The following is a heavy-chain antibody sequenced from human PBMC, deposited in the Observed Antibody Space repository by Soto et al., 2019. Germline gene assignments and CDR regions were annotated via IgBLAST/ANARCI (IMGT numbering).Heavy chain of an antibody. CDR2: ISGSGGST. D-gene: IGHD2-15*01. J-gene: IGHJ3*02. CDR1: GLTFSSYA. CDR3: AKELLGYCSGGSCYSGAFDI. V-gene: IGHV3-23*01. Sequence: PGGSRRLSCAASGLTFSSYAMSWVRQAPGKGLEWVSAISGSGGSTYYADSVKGRFTISRDNSKNTLYLQMNSLRAEDTAVYYCAKELLGYCSGGSCYSGAFDIWGQGTMVTVSS.